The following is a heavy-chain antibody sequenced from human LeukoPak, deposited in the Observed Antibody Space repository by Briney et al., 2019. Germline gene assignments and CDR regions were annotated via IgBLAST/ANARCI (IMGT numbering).Heavy chain of an antibody. CDR1: GGTISSYA. J-gene: IGHJ4*02. D-gene: IGHD4-23*01. CDR3: ARGWLAETAVVTPYNY. V-gene: IGHV1-69*13. CDR2: IIPIFGTA. Sequence: ASVKVSCKASGGTISSYAINWVRQAPGQGLEWMGGIIPIFGTANYAQKFQGRVTITAVESMSTAYMELSSLRSEDTAVYYCARGWLAETAVVTPYNYWGQGTLVTVSS.